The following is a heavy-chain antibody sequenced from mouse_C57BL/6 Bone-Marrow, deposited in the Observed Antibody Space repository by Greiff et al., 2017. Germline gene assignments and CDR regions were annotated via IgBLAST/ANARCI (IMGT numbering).Heavy chain of an antibody. CDR3: AKEGILAWFAY. Sequence: VQLVESGPGLVAPSQSLSITCTVSGFSFTSYGVSWVRQPPGKGLEWLGVIWGDGSTNYHSALISRLSIRKDNSKSQVFLKLNSLQPEDTAAYYCAKEGILAWFAYWGQGTLVTVSA. V-gene: IGHV2-3*01. CDR1: GFSFTSYG. CDR2: IWGDGST. J-gene: IGHJ3*01.